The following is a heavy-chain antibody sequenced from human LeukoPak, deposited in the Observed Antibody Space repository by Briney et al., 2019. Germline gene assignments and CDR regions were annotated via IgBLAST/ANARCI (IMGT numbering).Heavy chain of an antibody. CDR2: IKEDGSKK. CDR1: GFMSTTNW. J-gene: IGHJ4*02. V-gene: IGHV3-7*01. D-gene: IGHD3-3*01. CDR3: ARERGYYDFHY. Sequence: GGSLRLSCVASGFMSTTNWMAWVRQAPGKGLEWVANIKEDGSKKYYVDSVEGRFTISRDNAENSLYLQMNSLRAEDTAVYYCARERGYYDFHYWGQGTLVTVSS.